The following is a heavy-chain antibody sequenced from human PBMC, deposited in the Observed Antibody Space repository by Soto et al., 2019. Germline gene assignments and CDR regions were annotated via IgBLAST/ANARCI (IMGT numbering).Heavy chain of an antibody. V-gene: IGHV4-31*01. CDR1: GGSISSGGYY. J-gene: IGHJ4*02. D-gene: IGHD1-1*01. Sequence: QVQLQESGPGLVKPSQTLSLTCTVSGGSISSGGYYWSWIRQHPGKGLEWIGYIYYSGSTYYNPSPKGLITKSEDPSNNQFSLRLISVTPADTSVYYCAIGLGTMGNIDYWGEATLVILSS. CDR2: IYYSGST. CDR3: AIGLGTMGNIDY.